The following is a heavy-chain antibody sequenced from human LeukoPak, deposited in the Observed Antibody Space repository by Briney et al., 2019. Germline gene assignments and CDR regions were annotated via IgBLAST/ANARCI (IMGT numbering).Heavy chain of an antibody. CDR1: GVSLSSGSYY. J-gene: IGHJ3*02. Sequence: SETLSLTCTVSGVSLSSGSYYGGWIRQPPGKGLEWIGSIYYSGSTYYHPSLKSRLTISVDPSKNPFSAKLRSVPGADTAVDYCAKLIGVGYSSSSGAFDIWGQGTMVTVSS. V-gene: IGHV4-39*01. CDR2: IYYSGST. CDR3: AKLIGVGYSSSSGAFDI. D-gene: IGHD6-13*01.